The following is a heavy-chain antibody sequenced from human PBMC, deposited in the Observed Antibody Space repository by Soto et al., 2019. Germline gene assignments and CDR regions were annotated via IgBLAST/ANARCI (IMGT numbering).Heavy chain of an antibody. D-gene: IGHD4-17*01. V-gene: IGHV1-69*12. J-gene: IGHJ3*02. Sequence: QVQLVQSGAEVKKPGSSVKVSCKASGGTFSSYAISWVRQAPGQGLEWMGGIIPIFGTANYAQKFQGRVTSSADDTTSTACMERSSLRADDTAVYYCARDLSGATVLTPYHIGAFDIWGQGRIVTVSS. CDR1: GGTFSSYA. CDR3: ARDLSGATVLTPYHIGAFDI. CDR2: IIPIFGTA.